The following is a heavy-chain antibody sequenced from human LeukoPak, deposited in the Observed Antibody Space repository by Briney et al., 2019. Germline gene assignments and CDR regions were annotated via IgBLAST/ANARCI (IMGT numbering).Heavy chain of an antibody. CDR1: GFTFSSYV. V-gene: IGHV3-30-3*01. Sequence: GGSLRLSCAASGFTFSSYVMHWVRQAPGRQAPGKGLEWVAVVSSDGTNKYYADSVKGRFTISRDNSKNTLYLQMNSLRAEDTAVYYCARDGGYVAYYDSSGWIDYWGQGTLVTVSS. CDR3: ARDGGYVAYYDSSGWIDY. J-gene: IGHJ4*02. D-gene: IGHD3-22*01. CDR2: VSSDGTNK.